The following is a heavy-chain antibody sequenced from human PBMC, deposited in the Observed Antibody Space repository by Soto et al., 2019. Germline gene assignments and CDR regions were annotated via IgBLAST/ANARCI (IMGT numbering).Heavy chain of an antibody. CDR2: IGTAGDT. CDR1: GFTFSSYD. D-gene: IGHD3-9*01. V-gene: IGHV3-13*01. Sequence: GGSLRLSCAASGFTFSSYDMHWVRQATGKGLEWVSAIGTAGDTYYPGSVKGRFTISRENAKNSLYLQMNSLRAGDTAVYYCARARANYDILTGLYYYYVMDVWGQGTTVTVSS. CDR3: ARARANYDILTGLYYYYVMDV. J-gene: IGHJ6*02.